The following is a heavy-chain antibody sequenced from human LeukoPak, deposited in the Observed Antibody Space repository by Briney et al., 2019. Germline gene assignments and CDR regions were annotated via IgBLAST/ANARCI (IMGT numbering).Heavy chain of an antibody. CDR1: GYTFTGYY. V-gene: IGHV1-2*02. J-gene: IGHJ5*02. Sequence: ASVKVSCKASGYTFTGYYMHWVRQAPGQGLEWMGWINPNSGGTNYAQKFQGRVTMTRDTSISSAYMELSRLRSDDTAVYYCARDSYSSVWFDPWGQGTLVTVSS. CDR3: ARDSYSSVWFDP. D-gene: IGHD2-21*01. CDR2: INPNSGGT.